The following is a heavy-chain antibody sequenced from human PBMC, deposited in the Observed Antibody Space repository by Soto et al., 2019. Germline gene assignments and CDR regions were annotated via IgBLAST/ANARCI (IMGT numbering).Heavy chain of an antibody. Sequence: SETLSLTCTVSGGSISSYYWSWIRQPPGKGLEWIGYIYSSGSTNYNPSLKSRVTISVDTSKNQFSLKLSSVTAADTAVYYCARRYGGGFDYWGQGSLVTVSS. CDR3: ARRYGGGFDY. D-gene: IGHD3-10*01. CDR1: GGSISSYY. V-gene: IGHV4-59*08. J-gene: IGHJ4*02. CDR2: IYSSGST.